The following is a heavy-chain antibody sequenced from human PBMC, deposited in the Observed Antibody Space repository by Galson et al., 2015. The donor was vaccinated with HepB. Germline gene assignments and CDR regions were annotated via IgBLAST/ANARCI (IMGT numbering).Heavy chain of an antibody. CDR2: IYYSGST. Sequence: ETLSLTCTVSGGSISSSSYYWGWIRQPPGKGLEWIGSIYYSGSTYYNPSLKSRVTISVDTSKNQFSLKLSSVTAADTAVYYCAYYYDSSGYYNTPHGAFDIWGQGTMVTVSS. D-gene: IGHD3-22*01. V-gene: IGHV4-39*01. CDR3: AYYYDSSGYYNTPHGAFDI. CDR1: GGSISSSSYY. J-gene: IGHJ3*02.